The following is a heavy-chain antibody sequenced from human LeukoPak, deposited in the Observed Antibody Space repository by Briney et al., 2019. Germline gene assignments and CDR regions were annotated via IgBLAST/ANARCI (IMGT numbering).Heavy chain of an antibody. Sequence: ASVKVSCKASGYTFTSYDINWVRQATGQGLEWMGWMNPNSGNTGYAQKFQGRVTMTRNTSISTAYMELSSLRSEDTAVYYCARGPSYGYEIDYWGQGTQVTVSS. D-gene: IGHD5-18*01. J-gene: IGHJ4*02. V-gene: IGHV1-8*01. CDR1: GYTFTSYD. CDR3: ARGPSYGYEIDY. CDR2: MNPNSGNT.